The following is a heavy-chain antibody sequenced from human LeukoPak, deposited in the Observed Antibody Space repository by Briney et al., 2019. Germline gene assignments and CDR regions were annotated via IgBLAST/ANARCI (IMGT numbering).Heavy chain of an antibody. CDR2: INPNSGDT. J-gene: IGHJ4*02. CDR1: GYTFTGYH. Sequence: AASVKVSCRASGYTFTGYHIHWVRQAPGQGLEWMGRINPNSGDTNYAQNFQGRVTMTRDTSINTAYMELSRLGSDDTAVYYCARDYCSSTSCLFDYWGQGTLVTVSS. D-gene: IGHD2-2*01. CDR3: ARDYCSSTSCLFDY. V-gene: IGHV1-2*06.